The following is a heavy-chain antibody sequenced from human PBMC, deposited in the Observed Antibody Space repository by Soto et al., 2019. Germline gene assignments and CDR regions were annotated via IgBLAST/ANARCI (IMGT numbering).Heavy chain of an antibody. V-gene: IGHV4-31*03. CDR2: IYYSGST. D-gene: IGHD2-2*01. CDR1: GGSISSGGYY. Sequence: ASETLSLTCTVSGGSISSGGYYWSWIRQHPGKGLERIGYIYYSGSTYYNPSLKSRVTISVDTSKNQFSLKLSSVTAADTAVYYCALRPGYCSSTSCYSHAFDIWGQGTMVTVSS. CDR3: ALRPGYCSSTSCYSHAFDI. J-gene: IGHJ3*02.